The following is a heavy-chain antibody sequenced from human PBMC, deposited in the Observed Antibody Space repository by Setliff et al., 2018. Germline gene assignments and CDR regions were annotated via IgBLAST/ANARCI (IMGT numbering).Heavy chain of an antibody. V-gene: IGHV3-33*06. Sequence: GGSLRLSCAASGFNFSKYGMHWVRQAPGKGLEWVSIIWFDGSNKYYADSVKGRFTISRDNSKNTLYLQMNSLRAEDTAVYYCAKDVITIIRGVINDYYYYYMDVWGKGTKVTVSS. D-gene: IGHD3-10*01. CDR3: AKDVITIIRGVINDYYYYYMDV. J-gene: IGHJ6*03. CDR1: GFNFSKYG. CDR2: IWFDGSNK.